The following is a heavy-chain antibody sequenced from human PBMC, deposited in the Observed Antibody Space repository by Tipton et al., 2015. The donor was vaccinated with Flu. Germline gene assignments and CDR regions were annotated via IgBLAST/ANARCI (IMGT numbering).Heavy chain of an antibody. V-gene: IGHV3-9*01. J-gene: IGHJ4*02. CDR2: ISWNSGSI. D-gene: IGHD6-19*01. Sequence: SLRLSCAASGFTFDDYAMHWVRQAPGKGLEWVSGISWNSGSIGYADSVKGRFTISRDNAKNSLYLQMNSLRAEDTALYYCAKDISSGWRYSFDYWGQGTLVTVSS. CDR1: GFTFDDYA. CDR3: AKDISSGWRYSFDY.